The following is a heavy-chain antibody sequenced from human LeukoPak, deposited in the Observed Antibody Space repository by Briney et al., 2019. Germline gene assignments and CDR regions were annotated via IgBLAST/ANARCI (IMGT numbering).Heavy chain of an antibody. Sequence: GGSLRLSCAASGFTFSSYGMHWVRQAPGKGLEWVAFIRYDGSNKYYADSVKGRFTISRENSKNTLYLQMNSLRAEDTAVYYCAKWDVVPAAITFDIWGKGTMVTVSS. D-gene: IGHD2-2*01. CDR3: AKWDVVPAAITFDI. CDR2: IRYDGSNK. J-gene: IGHJ3*02. V-gene: IGHV3-30*02. CDR1: GFTFSSYG.